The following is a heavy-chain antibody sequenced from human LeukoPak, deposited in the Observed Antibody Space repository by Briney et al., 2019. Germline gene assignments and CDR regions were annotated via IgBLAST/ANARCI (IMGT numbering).Heavy chain of an antibody. CDR3: ASRTPAKQKAYSSGWGGHGFDP. V-gene: IGHV1-2*06. D-gene: IGHD6-19*01. J-gene: IGHJ5*02. CDR2: IHPSSGAT. Sequence: ASVKVSCKASGYTFIAYHMHWVRQAPGQGLEWMGRIHPSSGATNYAQRFQGRITLTRDTSINTAYMELSSLRSEDTAVYYCASRTPAKQKAYSSGWGGHGFDPWGQGTLVTVSS. CDR1: GYTFIAYH.